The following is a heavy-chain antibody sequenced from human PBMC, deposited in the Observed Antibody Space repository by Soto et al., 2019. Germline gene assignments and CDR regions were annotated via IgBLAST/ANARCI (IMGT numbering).Heavy chain of an antibody. J-gene: IGHJ4*02. CDR2: IIPIFGTA. CDR1: GGTFSSYA. V-gene: IGHV1-69*13. D-gene: IGHD3-10*01. Sequence: SVKVSCKASGGTFSSYAISWVRQAPGQGLEWMGGIIPIFGTANYAQKFQGRVTITADESTSTAYMELSSLRSEDTAVYYFARAHFLLTMVRGVIIKEFDYWGQGTLVTVSS. CDR3: ARAHFLLTMVRGVIIKEFDY.